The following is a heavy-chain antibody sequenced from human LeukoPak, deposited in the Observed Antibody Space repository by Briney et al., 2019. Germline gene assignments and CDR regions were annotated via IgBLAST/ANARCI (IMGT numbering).Heavy chain of an antibody. CDR2: IYYSGST. V-gene: IGHV4-59*12. D-gene: IGHD4-23*01. J-gene: IGHJ4*02. Sequence: SETLSLTCTVSGGSISSYYWSWIRQPPGKGLEWIGYIYYSGSTNYNPSLKSRVTISVDTSKNQFSLKLSSVTAADTAVYYCARDTRNGGNSNWGQGTLVTVSS. CDR1: GGSISSYY. CDR3: ARDTRNGGNSN.